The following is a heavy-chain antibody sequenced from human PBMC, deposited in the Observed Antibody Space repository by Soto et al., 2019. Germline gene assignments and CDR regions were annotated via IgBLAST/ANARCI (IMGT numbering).Heavy chain of an antibody. Sequence: GGSLRLSCAASGFTFSSYSMNWVRQAPGKGLEWVSYISSSSSTIYYADSVKGRFTISRDNAKNSLYLQMNSLRDEDTAVYYCARVSNLRGYYYGMDVWGQGTTVTVSS. CDR2: ISSSSSTI. D-gene: IGHD3-10*01. CDR1: GFTFSSYS. J-gene: IGHJ6*02. CDR3: ARVSNLRGYYYGMDV. V-gene: IGHV3-48*02.